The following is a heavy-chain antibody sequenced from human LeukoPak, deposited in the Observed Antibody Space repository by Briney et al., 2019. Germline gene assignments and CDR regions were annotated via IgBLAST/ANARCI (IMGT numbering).Heavy chain of an antibody. CDR1: GFTFDDYA. D-gene: IGHD2-2*01. J-gene: IGHJ6*03. Sequence: GGSLRLSCAASGFTFDDYAMHWVRQAPGKGLEWVSGISWNSGSIGYADSVKGRFTISRDNAKNSLYLQMNSLRAEDMALYYCAKGQGYCSSTSCYSSGMDVWGKGTTVTVSS. CDR3: AKGQGYCSSTSCYSSGMDV. V-gene: IGHV3-9*03. CDR2: ISWNSGSI.